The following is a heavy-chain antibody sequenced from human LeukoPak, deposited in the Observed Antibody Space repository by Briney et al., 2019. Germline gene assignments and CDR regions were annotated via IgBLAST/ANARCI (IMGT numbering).Heavy chain of an antibody. CDR3: ASSMVRGVYFDY. CDR2: INPNSGGT. CDR1: GYTFTGYY. D-gene: IGHD3-10*01. J-gene: IGHJ4*02. V-gene: IGHV1-2*06. Sequence: ASVKVSCKASGYTFTGYYMHWVRQAPGQGLEWMGRINPNSGGTNYAQKFQDRVTMTRDTSISTAYMELSRLRSDDTAVYYCASSMVRGVYFDYWGQGTLVTVSS.